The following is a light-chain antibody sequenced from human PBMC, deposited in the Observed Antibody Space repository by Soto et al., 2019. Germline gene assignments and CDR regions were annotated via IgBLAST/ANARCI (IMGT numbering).Light chain of an antibody. CDR1: NSNIGRNY. J-gene: IGLJ1*01. CDR2: DND. Sequence: SVLTQPPSVSAAPGQNVTIPCSGSNSNIGRNYVSWYQQLPGTAPKLLIYDNDKRPSGIPDRFSGSKSGTSATLDITGLQTGDEADYYCGTWDSGLRGGAFGTGTKVTVL. V-gene: IGLV1-51*01. CDR3: GTWDSGLRGGA.